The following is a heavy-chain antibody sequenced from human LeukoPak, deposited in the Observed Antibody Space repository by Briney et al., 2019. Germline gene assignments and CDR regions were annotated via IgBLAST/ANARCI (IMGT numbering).Heavy chain of an antibody. D-gene: IGHD2-15*01. V-gene: IGHV4-30-2*01. CDR1: GRSISSGGYS. CDR3: ARGVAATDFFDY. Sequence: SETLSLTCAVSGRSISSGGYSWSWIRQPPGKGLEWIGYIYHSGSTYYNPSLKSRVTISVDRSKNQFSLNLSSVTAADTAVYYCARGVAATDFFDYWGQGTLVTVSS. J-gene: IGHJ4*02. CDR2: IYHSGST.